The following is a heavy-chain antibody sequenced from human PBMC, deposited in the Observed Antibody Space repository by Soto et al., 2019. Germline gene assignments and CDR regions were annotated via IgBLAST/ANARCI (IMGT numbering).Heavy chain of an antibody. J-gene: IGHJ6*02. CDR3: AGGFGVAAGMDV. CDR2: ISSSGSTI. D-gene: IGHD3-3*01. CDR1: GFTFSSYG. Sequence: HPGGSLRLSCAASGFTFSSYGMNWVRQSPGKGLEWVSYISSSGSTIYYADSVKGRFTISRDNAKNSLYLQMNSLRAEDTAVYYFAGGFGVAAGMDVWGQGTTVTVSS. V-gene: IGHV3-48*03.